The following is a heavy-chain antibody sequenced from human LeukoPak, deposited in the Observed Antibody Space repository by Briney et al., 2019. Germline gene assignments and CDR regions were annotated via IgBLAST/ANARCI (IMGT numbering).Heavy chain of an antibody. J-gene: IGHJ4*02. CDR1: GFTFSSYS. CDR3: ARGISGWYFDY. Sequence: GGSLRLSCAASGFTFSSYSMNWVRQAPGKGLEWVSSISSSSSYIYYADSVKGRFTISRDNAKNSLYLQMNSLRAQDTTAYYCARGISGWYFDYWGQGTLVTVSS. D-gene: IGHD6-19*01. V-gene: IGHV3-21*01. CDR2: ISSSSSYI.